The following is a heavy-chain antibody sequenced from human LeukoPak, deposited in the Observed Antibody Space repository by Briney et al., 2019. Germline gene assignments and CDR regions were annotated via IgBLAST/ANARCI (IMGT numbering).Heavy chain of an antibody. Sequence: ASVKVSCKTSGYTFTSDGISWVRQAPGQGLEWMGWIGTCKGNTNYAQMFQGRVTMTTDTSTSTAYMELKNLRSDDTAVYYCARTPGMVVVKTFYCMDVWGQGTTVTVSS. D-gene: IGHD3-22*01. CDR2: IGTCKGNT. V-gene: IGHV1-18*01. CDR1: GYTFTSDG. J-gene: IGHJ6*02. CDR3: ARTPGMVVVKTFYCMDV.